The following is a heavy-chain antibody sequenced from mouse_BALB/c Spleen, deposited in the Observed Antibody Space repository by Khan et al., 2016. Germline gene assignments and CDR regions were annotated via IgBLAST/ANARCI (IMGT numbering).Heavy chain of an antibody. J-gene: IGHJ4*01. V-gene: IGHV3-1*02. CDR3: ARSGYYALDS. Sequence: EVQLQEAGPDLVKPSQSLSLTCTVTGYSITSGYSWHWIRQFPGNKLEWMGYIHYSGSTNYNPSLKSRISITRDTSKNQFFMQLNSVTAEDTATYYSARSGYYALDSCGQGTSVTVSS. CDR1: GYSITSGYS. CDR2: IHYSGST.